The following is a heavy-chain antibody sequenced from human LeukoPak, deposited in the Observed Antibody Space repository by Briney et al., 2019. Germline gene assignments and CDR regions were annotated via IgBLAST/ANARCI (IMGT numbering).Heavy chain of an antibody. CDR2: INPNSGGT. CDR1: GYTFTGYY. J-gene: IGHJ3*02. Sequence: ASVKVSCKASGYTFTGYYMHWVRQAPGQGLEWMGWINPNSGGTNYAQKFQGRVTMTRDTSISTAYMELSRLRSDDTAVYYCARRPVGNQQLIPVDAFDIWGQGTMVTVSS. CDR3: ARRPVGNQQLIPVDAFDI. D-gene: IGHD6-13*01. V-gene: IGHV1-2*02.